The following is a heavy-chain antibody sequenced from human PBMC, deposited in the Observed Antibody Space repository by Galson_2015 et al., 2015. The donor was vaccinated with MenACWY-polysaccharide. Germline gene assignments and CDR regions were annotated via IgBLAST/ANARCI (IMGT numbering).Heavy chain of an antibody. V-gene: IGHV1-18*01. J-gene: IGHJ4*02. Sequence: SVKVSCKASGYTFTSYGISWARQAPGQGLEWMGWISAYNGNTNYAQKLQGRVTMTTDTSTSTAYMELRSLRSDDTAVYYCAREWYSSGWYEPDFDYWGQGTLVTVSS. D-gene: IGHD6-19*01. CDR2: ISAYNGNT. CDR1: GYTFTSYG. CDR3: AREWYSSGWYEPDFDY.